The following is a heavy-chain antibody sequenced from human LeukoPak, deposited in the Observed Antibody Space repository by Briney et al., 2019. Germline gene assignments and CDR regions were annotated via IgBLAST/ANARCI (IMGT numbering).Heavy chain of an antibody. J-gene: IGHJ4*02. CDR2: IYPGDSET. D-gene: IGHD5-18*01. CDR3: ATGGIYSSNFDY. Sequence: GESLKISCKGSGYTFIRFWIGWVRQMPGKGLEWMGIIYPGDSETRYSPSFQGQVTISVDKSISTAYLQWSRLKASDTAVYYCATGGIYSSNFDYWGQGTLVTVSS. CDR1: GYTFIRFW. V-gene: IGHV5-51*01.